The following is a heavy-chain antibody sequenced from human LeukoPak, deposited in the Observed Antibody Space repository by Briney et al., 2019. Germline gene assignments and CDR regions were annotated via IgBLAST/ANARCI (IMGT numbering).Heavy chain of an antibody. J-gene: IGHJ4*02. V-gene: IGHV3-43D*03. CDR2: ISWDGGTT. D-gene: IGHD4-23*01. CDR1: GFIFDDYA. Sequence: PGGSLRLSCAASGFIFDDYAMHWVRQAPGKGLEWVSVISWDGGTTNYADSVKGRFTITRVNSKNSLFLQMSSLRAEDTALYYCAKEGSDSGGQTLDHWGRGTLVTVSS. CDR3: AKEGSDSGGQTLDH.